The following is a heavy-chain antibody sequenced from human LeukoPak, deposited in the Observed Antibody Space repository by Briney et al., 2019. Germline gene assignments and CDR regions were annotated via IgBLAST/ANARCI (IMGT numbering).Heavy chain of an antibody. D-gene: IGHD6-13*01. CDR3: AEDFRSSWYRYFDY. V-gene: IGHV3-23*01. CDR2: ISGSGGST. Sequence: GGFLRLSCAASGFTFSSYAMSWVRQAPGKGLEWVSAISGSGGSTYYADSVKGRFTISRDNSKNTLYLQMNSLRAEDTAVYYCAEDFRSSWYRYFDYWGQGALVTVSS. J-gene: IGHJ4*02. CDR1: GFTFSSYA.